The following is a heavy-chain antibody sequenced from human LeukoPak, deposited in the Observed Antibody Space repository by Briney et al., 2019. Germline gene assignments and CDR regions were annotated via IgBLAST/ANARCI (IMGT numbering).Heavy chain of an antibody. Sequence: SETVSLTCAVYGRSFSGDYWSWIRQPPRKGLEWIGEINHSGSTNYNPSLKSRVTLSVDTSKNQFSLKLSSVTAADTAVYFCATCPIPVAGYYFDYWGQGTLVTVSS. CDR3: ATCPIPVAGYYFDY. CDR2: INHSGST. J-gene: IGHJ4*02. V-gene: IGHV4-34*01. D-gene: IGHD6-19*01. CDR1: GRSFSGDY.